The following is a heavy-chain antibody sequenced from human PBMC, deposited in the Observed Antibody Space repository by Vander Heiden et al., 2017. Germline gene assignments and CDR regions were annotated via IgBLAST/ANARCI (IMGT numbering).Heavy chain of an antibody. CDR3: GRGYNRAFDS. D-gene: IGHD1-20*01. Sequence: EVQLVESGGGLVQPGGSLRLSCAASGFTFSTYGMNWVRQTPGRGLEWVSYISSSSSTIYYANSVKGRFTISRDNAKNSLYLQMDSLRAEDTAIYYCGRGYNRAFDSWGQGTLVTVSS. J-gene: IGHJ4*02. CDR2: ISSSSSTI. CDR1: GFTFSTYG. V-gene: IGHV3-48*01.